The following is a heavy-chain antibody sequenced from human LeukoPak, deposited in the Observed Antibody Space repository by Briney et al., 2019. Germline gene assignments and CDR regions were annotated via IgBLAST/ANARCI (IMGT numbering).Heavy chain of an antibody. CDR1: GGSISSGGYY. CDR3: TGDADYDILTGPGFGSVGFDP. Sequence: PSETLSLTCTVSGGSISSGGYYWSWIRQHPGKGLEWIGYIYYSGSTYYNPSLKSRVTISVDTSKNQFSLKLSSVTAADTAVYYCTGDADYDILTGPGFGSVGFDPWGQGTLVTVSS. D-gene: IGHD3-9*01. V-gene: IGHV4-31*03. CDR2: IYYSGST. J-gene: IGHJ5*02.